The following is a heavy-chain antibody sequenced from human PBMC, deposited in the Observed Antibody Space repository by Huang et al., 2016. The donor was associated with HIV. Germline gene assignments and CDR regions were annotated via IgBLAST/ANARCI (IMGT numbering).Heavy chain of an antibody. D-gene: IGHD6-13*01. V-gene: IGHV3-30-3*01. CDR1: GFDFSSYA. CDR2: ISNDGNNM. CDR3: ARGGILGTSWYRPFDY. Sequence: QVQLGESGGGVVQPEKSLRLSCAACGFDFSSYAMNWVRQAPGKGQQVVAVISNDGNNMYYSDSVKGRFIISRDNSKNTLYLQMNSLRGEDTAIYYCARGGILGTSWYRPFDYWGQGTLVTVSS. J-gene: IGHJ4*02.